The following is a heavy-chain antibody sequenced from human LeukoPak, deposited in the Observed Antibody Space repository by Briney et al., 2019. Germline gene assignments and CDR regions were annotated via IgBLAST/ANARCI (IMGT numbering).Heavy chain of an antibody. J-gene: IGHJ4*02. CDR3: AREGREKSKVVTAFDY. D-gene: IGHD2-21*02. CDR1: GGSISSYY. CDR2: IYTSGST. V-gene: IGHV4-4*07. Sequence: SETLSLTCTVSGGSISSYYWSWIRQPAGKGLEWIGRIYTSGSTSYNPSLKSRVTMSVDTSKNQFSLKLSSVTAADTAVYYCAREGREKSKVVTAFDYWGQGTLVTVSS.